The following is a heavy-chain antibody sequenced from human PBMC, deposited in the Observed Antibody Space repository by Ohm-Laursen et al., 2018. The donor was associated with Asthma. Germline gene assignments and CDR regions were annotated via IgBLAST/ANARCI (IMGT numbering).Heavy chain of an antibody. CDR3: AREAVAGAFDI. D-gene: IGHD6-19*01. J-gene: IGHJ3*02. CDR2: IYYSGST. Sequence: SDTLSLTWAVSGGSISSYYWSWIRQPPGKGLEWIGYIYYSGSTNYNPSLKSRVTISVDTSKNQFSLKLSSVTAADTAVYYCAREAVAGAFDIWGQGTMVTVSS. CDR1: GGSISSYY. V-gene: IGHV4-59*01.